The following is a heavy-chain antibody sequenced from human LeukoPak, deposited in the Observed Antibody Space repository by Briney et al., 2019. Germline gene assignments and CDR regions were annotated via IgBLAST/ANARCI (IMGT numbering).Heavy chain of an antibody. CDR1: GGSLSNSY. CDR2: IYNSEST. J-gene: IGHJ4*02. Sequence: SETLSLTCTVSGGSLSNSYWTWIRQPPGKGLEWIGYIYNSESTNYNPSLKSRITISLDTSKSQFSLKLRSVTAADTAIYYCARATTMILQYWGQGTLVTVSS. CDR3: ARATTMILQY. V-gene: IGHV4-59*01. D-gene: IGHD3-22*01.